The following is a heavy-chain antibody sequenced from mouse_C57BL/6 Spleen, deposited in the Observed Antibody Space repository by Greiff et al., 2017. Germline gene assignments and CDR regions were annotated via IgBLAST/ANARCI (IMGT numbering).Heavy chain of an antibody. J-gene: IGHJ4*01. D-gene: IGHD2-4*01. Sequence: QVQLQQSGPELVKPGASVKISCKASGYAFSSSWMNWVKQRPGKGLEWIGRIYPGDGDTNYNGKFKGKATLTADKSSSTAYMQLSSLTSEDSAVYFCARGRDYHYAMDYWGQGTSVTVSS. CDR2: IYPGDGDT. CDR3: ARGRDYHYAMDY. V-gene: IGHV1-82*01. CDR1: GYAFSSSW.